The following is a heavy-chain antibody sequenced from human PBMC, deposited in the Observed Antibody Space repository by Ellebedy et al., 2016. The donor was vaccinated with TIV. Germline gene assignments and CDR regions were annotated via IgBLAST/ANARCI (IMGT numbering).Heavy chain of an antibody. J-gene: IGHJ4*02. CDR2: IKQDGSEQ. V-gene: IGHV3-7*01. CDR3: ARYSGYSSSWYYFDS. D-gene: IGHD6-13*01. CDR1: GFTFSRYW. Sequence: PGGSLRLSCAASGFTFSRYWMSWVRQAPGEGLEWVANIKQDGSEQYYVDSVKGRFTISRDKAKNSLYRQMKSLRAEDTAVYYFARYSGYSSSWYYFDSWGQGTLVTVSS.